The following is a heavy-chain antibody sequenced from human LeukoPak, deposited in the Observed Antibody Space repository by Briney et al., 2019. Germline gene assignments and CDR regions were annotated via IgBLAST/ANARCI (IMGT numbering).Heavy chain of an antibody. Sequence: GRSMRLSCAASGFTFSTFALHWVRQAPGKGLEWVAVISYDGSKEYYGDSVKGRFTISRDNPENTLYLQMSSLRAEDTAVYYCAKDLTFGGVIVIPEFDYWGQGTLVTVSS. V-gene: IGHV3-30-3*01. J-gene: IGHJ4*02. D-gene: IGHD3-16*02. CDR3: AKDLTFGGVIVIPEFDY. CDR2: ISYDGSKE. CDR1: GFTFSTFA.